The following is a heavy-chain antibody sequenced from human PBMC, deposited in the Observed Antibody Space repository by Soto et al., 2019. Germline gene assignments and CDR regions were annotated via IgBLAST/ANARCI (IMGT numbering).Heavy chain of an antibody. Sequence: GGSLRLSCAASGFTLSSYGMHWVRQAPGKGLEWVAVISYDGSDKYYADSVKGRFTISRDNSKDTLYLQMNSLRPEDTAVYYCARGGVPYFDYWGQGTLVTAPQ. CDR3: ARGGVPYFDY. D-gene: IGHD1-26*01. V-gene: IGHV3-30*03. CDR1: GFTLSSYG. J-gene: IGHJ4*02. CDR2: ISYDGSDK.